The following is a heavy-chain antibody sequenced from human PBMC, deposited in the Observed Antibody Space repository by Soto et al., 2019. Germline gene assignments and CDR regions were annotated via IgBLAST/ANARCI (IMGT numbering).Heavy chain of an antibody. CDR3: ARDFTDSSGPTLGMGV. D-gene: IGHD6-19*01. V-gene: IGHV4-59*12. J-gene: IGHJ6*02. Sequence: SETLSLTCTISGGPMSNYYFTWFRQPPGQGLEWIGYMGYNGYTRYNPSLKSRVTISLDTSKNQFSLNLSSGTAADTAVYYCARDFTDSSGPTLGMGVWGQGTTVTVSS. CDR1: GGPMSNYY. CDR2: MGYNGYT.